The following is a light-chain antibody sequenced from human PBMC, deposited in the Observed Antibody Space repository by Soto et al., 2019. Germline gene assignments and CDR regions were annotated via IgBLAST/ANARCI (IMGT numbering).Light chain of an antibody. V-gene: IGKV1-9*01. CDR3: QQLNNFPRT. Sequence: DIQLTQSPSFLSASVGDRVSITCRASQGISSYLAWYQQRPGKAPNLLMYGASTLQRGVPSRFSGSASGTTFTLTLNNLQPEDFATYYCQQLNNFPRTFGQGTKVE. J-gene: IGKJ1*01. CDR2: GAS. CDR1: QGISSY.